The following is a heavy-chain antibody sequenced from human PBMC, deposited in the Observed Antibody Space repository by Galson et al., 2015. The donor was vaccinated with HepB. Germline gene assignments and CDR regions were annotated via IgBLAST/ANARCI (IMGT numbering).Heavy chain of an antibody. V-gene: IGHV4-34*01. J-gene: IGHJ4*02. D-gene: IGHD3-16*01. Sequence: SETLSLTCSFYGGSFTLSYWSWICQPPGKGLEWIGEINHSGSTNYNPSLKSRVTISVDTSKNQFSLKLSGVTAADTAVYYCAKVGPYRKLDHWGQGTLVTVSS. CDR1: GGSFTLSY. CDR2: INHSGST. CDR3: AKVGPYRKLDH.